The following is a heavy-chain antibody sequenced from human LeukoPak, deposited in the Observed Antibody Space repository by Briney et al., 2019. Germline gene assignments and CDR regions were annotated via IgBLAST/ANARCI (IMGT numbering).Heavy chain of an antibody. CDR2: ILYDGSNN. J-gene: IGHJ6*04. CDR3: AKDAPPCSGGSCYSGYYFYGMDV. V-gene: IGHV3-30*18. D-gene: IGHD2-15*01. CDR1: GFTFSSYC. Sequence: PGGSLRLSWVVSGFTFSSYCMHCVRQAPGEGMGWLTLILYDGSNNYYADSVKGRFTISRDNSKNTLYLQMNSLRGEDTAVFYCAKDAPPCSGGSCYSGYYFYGMDVWGKGTTVTVSS.